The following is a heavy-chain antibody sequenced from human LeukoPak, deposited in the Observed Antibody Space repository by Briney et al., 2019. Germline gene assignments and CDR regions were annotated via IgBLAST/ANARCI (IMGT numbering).Heavy chain of an antibody. CDR1: GGTFSSYA. CDR3: ARVRDYDFYYMDV. Sequence: SVKVSCKASGGTFSSYAISWVRQAPGQGLEWMGGIIPIFGTANYAQKFQGRVTITADKSTSTAYMELSSLRSEDTAVYYCARVRDYDFYYMDVWGKGTTVTVSS. J-gene: IGHJ6*03. V-gene: IGHV1-69*06. D-gene: IGHD3-3*01. CDR2: IIPIFGTA.